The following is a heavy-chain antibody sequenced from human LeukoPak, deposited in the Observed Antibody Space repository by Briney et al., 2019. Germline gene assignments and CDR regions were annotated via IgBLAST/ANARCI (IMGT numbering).Heavy chain of an antibody. CDR3: AREGYSYGSGSYYYYYGMDV. D-gene: IGHD5-18*01. CDR1: GGSISSYY. J-gene: IGHJ6*02. CDR2: IYYSGST. Sequence: PSETLSLTCTVPGGSISSYYWSWIRQPPGKGLEWIGYIYYSGSTNYNPSLKSRVTISVDTSKNQFSLKLSSVTAADTAVYYCAREGYSYGSGSYYYYYGMDVWGQGTTVTVSS. V-gene: IGHV4-59*01.